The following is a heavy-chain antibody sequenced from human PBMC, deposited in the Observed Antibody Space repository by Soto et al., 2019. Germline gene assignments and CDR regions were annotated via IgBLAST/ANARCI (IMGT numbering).Heavy chain of an antibody. V-gene: IGHV4-59*04. CDR3: ARFLCNWLGP. CDR1: GGSISSYY. D-gene: IGHD2-21*01. CDR2: IYHSGST. Sequence: PSETLSLTCTVSGGSISSYYWSWIRQPPGKGLEWIGYIYHSGSTYYNPSLKSRVTISVDTSKNQFSLKLSSVTAADTAVYYCARFLCNWLGPWGQGTLVTVSS. J-gene: IGHJ5*02.